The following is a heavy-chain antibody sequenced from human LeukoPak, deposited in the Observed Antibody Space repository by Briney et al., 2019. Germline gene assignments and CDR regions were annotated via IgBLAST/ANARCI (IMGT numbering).Heavy chain of an antibody. CDR3: AKDYSGSYYYFDY. Sequence: PGGSLRLSCAASGFTFSSYAMSWVRQAPGKGLEWVSAISGSGGSTYYADSVKGRFTISRDNSENTLYLQMNSLRAEDTAVYYCAKDYSGSYYYFDYWGQGTLVTVSS. V-gene: IGHV3-23*01. CDR1: GFTFSSYA. CDR2: ISGSGGST. D-gene: IGHD1-26*01. J-gene: IGHJ4*02.